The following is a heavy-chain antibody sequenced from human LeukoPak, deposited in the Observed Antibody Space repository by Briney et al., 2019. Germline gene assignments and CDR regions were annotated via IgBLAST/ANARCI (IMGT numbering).Heavy chain of an antibody. Sequence: ASVKVSCKASGYTLTGYYMHWVRQAPGQGLEWMGWINPNSGGTNYAQKFQGRVTMTRDTSISTAYMELSSLTSDDTAVYYCAREGLGGLLSNYWGQGTLVTVSS. CDR2: INPNSGGT. V-gene: IGHV1-2*02. D-gene: IGHD2-15*01. CDR3: AREGLGGLLSNY. CDR1: GYTLTGYY. J-gene: IGHJ4*02.